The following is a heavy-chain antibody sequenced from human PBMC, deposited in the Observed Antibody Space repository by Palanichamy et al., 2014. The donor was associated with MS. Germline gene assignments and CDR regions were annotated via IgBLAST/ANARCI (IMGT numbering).Heavy chain of an antibody. CDR2: ISWNSGSI. D-gene: IGHD4-17*01. CDR1: GFTFDDYA. V-gene: IGHV3-9*01. Sequence: ASGFTFDDYAMHWVRQAPGKGLEWVSGISWNSGSIGYADSVKGRFTISRDNAKNSLYLQMNSLRAEDTALYYCAKDFGSTVTTSGFAVDVYYGMDVWGQGTTVTVSS. CDR3: AKDFGSTVTTSGFAVDVYYGMDV. J-gene: IGHJ6*02.